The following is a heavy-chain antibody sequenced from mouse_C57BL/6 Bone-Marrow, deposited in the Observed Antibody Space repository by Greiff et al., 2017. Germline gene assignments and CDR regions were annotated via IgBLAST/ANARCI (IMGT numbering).Heavy chain of an antibody. Sequence: QVQLQQPGAELVKPGASVKLSCKASGYTFTSYWMHWVKQRPGQGLEWIGMIHPNSGSTNYNEKFKSKATLTVDKSSSTAYMQLSSLTSEDSAVYYCARKPYHYAMYYWGQGTSVTVSS. CDR3: ARKPYHYAMYY. J-gene: IGHJ4*01. D-gene: IGHD6-1*01. CDR1: GYTFTSYW. CDR2: IHPNSGST. V-gene: IGHV1-64*01.